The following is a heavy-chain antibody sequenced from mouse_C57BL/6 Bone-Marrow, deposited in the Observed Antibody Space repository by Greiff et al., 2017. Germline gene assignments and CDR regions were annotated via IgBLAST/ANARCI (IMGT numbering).Heavy chain of an antibody. CDR2: IDPENGDT. D-gene: IGHD1-1*01. CDR1: GFNIKDAY. V-gene: IGHV14-4*01. J-gene: IGHJ3*01. Sequence: EVQLQQSGAELVRPGASVKLSCPASGFNIKDAYMHWVKQRPEQGLEWIGWIDPENGDTEYASKFQGKATITADTSSNTAYLQLSSLTSEDTAVYYCTPYYPGFAYWGQGTLVTVSA. CDR3: TPYYPGFAY.